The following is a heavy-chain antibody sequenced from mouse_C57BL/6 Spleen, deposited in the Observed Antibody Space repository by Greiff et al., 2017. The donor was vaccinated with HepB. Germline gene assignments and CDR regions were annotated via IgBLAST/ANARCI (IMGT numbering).Heavy chain of an antibody. CDR2: INPSTGGT. D-gene: IGHD1-1*01. CDR3: ARDTITTVVEGAMDY. Sequence: VQLQQSGPELVKPGASVKISCKASGYSFTGYYMNWVKQSPEKSLEWIGEINPSTGGTTYNQKFKAKATLTVDKSSSTAYMQLKSLTSEDSAVYYCARDTITTVVEGAMDYWGQGTSVTVSS. V-gene: IGHV1-42*01. CDR1: GYSFTGYY. J-gene: IGHJ4*01.